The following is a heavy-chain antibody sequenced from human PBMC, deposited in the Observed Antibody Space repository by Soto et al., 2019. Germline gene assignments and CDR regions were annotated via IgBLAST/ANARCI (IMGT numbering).Heavy chain of an antibody. CDR3: AKDRSVARTGWDYYSGMDV. V-gene: IGHV3-23*01. CDR2: IRGSGGST. J-gene: IGHJ6*02. CDR1: GFTFSSYA. Sequence: EVQLLESGGGLVQPGGSLRLSCAASGFTFSSYAMSWVRQGPGKGLECVSAIRGSGGSTYYADSVKGRFTISRDNSKTTLYLQLNSLRAEDTAVYYCAKDRSVARTGWDYYSGMDVWGQGPTVTVAS. D-gene: IGHD2-8*02.